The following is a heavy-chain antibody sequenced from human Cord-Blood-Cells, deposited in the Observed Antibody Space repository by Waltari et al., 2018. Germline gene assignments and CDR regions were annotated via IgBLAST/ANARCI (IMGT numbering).Heavy chain of an antibody. Sequence: QLQLQQTGPGPGKPSETQSLTCTVSAVCIRSSSYHWGRIRQPPGKGLEWIGSIYYSGSTYYTPSLKSRVTISVDTSKNQFSLKLSSVTAADTAVYYCASGYSSSWYFDYWGQGTLVTVSS. J-gene: IGHJ4*02. CDR3: ASGYSSSWYFDY. CDR2: IYYSGST. D-gene: IGHD6-13*01. V-gene: IGHV4-39*01. CDR1: AVCIRSSSYH.